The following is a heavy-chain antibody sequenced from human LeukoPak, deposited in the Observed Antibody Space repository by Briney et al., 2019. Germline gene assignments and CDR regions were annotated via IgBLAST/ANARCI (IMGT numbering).Heavy chain of an antibody. Sequence: GGSLRLSCAASGFSVSDAYMSWVRQTPGKRLEWIGRIINKSDGGTTDYAVPVKDRFIISRDHSKGTLYLQLNSLRTDDTAVYYCLAQYYFDYWGRGTLVTVSS. D-gene: IGHD5-24*01. CDR1: GFSVSDAY. CDR2: IINKSDGGTT. CDR3: LAQYYFDY. J-gene: IGHJ4*02. V-gene: IGHV3-15*01.